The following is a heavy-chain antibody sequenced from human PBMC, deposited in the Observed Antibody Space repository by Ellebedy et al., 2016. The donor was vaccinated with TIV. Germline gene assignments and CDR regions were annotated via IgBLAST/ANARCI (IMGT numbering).Heavy chain of an antibody. J-gene: IGHJ5*02. D-gene: IGHD2-2*01. CDR2: ISNSGSTI. Sequence: GGSLRLSCAASGFTLSDYYMIWIRQAPGKGLEWVSYISNSGSTIYYADSVKGRFTISRDNAKNSLSLLMNSLRAADTAVYYCARDARFLDQQRNWFDPWGQGTLVTVSS. CDR3: ARDARFLDQQRNWFDP. CDR1: GFTLSDYY. V-gene: IGHV3-11*01.